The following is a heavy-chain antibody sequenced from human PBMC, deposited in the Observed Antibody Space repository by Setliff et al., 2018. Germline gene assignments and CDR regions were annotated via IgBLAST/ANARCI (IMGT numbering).Heavy chain of an antibody. Sequence: GGSLRLSCADSGFTFSNYYMTWIRQAPGKGLEWISYIHDSGNPTYYADSVKGRFTVSRDNAKNSLYLQMTSLRAEDKAIYYCARTTGYRLEGDFDYWGQGTLVTVSS. CDR2: IHDSGNPT. CDR1: GFTFSNYY. J-gene: IGHJ4*02. D-gene: IGHD3-16*01. V-gene: IGHV3-11*01. CDR3: ARTTGYRLEGDFDY.